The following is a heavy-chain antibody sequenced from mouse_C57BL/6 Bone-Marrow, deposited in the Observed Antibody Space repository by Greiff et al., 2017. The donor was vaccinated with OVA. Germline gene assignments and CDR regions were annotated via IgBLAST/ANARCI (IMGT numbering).Heavy chain of an antibody. J-gene: IGHJ4*01. Sequence: EVKLMESGEGLVKPGGSLKLSCAASGFTFSSYAMSWVRQTPEKRLEWVAYISSGGDYIYYADTVKGRFTISRDNARNNLYLQMSSLKSEDTAMYYCTIIPYYYAMDYWGQGTSVTVSS. CDR2: ISSGGDYI. CDR1: GFTFSSYA. V-gene: IGHV5-9-1*02. D-gene: IGHD5-1-1*01. CDR3: TIIPYYYAMDY.